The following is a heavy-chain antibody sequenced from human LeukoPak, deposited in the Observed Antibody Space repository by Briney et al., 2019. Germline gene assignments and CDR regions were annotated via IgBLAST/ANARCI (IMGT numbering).Heavy chain of an antibody. D-gene: IGHD3-9*01. V-gene: IGHV3-30-3*01. CDR3: ARDLPYYDILTGYWNYYYGMDV. Sequence: GRSLRLSCAASGFTFSSYAMHWVRQAPGKGLEWVAVISYDGSNKYYADSVKGRFTISRDNSKNTLYLQMNSPRAEDTAVYYCARDLPYYDILTGYWNYYYGMDVWGQGTTATVSS. CDR2: ISYDGSNK. CDR1: GFTFSSYA. J-gene: IGHJ6*02.